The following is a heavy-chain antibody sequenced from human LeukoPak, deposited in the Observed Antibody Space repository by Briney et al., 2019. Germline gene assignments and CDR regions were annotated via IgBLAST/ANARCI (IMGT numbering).Heavy chain of an antibody. Sequence: PSETLSLTCTVSGGSINSSCYYWGWIRQPPGKGLEGMGRIYYSGSTYYNPSLKSRVTISVDTSKNQFSLKLSSVTAADTAVYYCARPQAAYDSSGGHYFDCRGQGTLVTVSS. J-gene: IGHJ4*02. V-gene: IGHV4-39*01. D-gene: IGHD3-22*01. CDR2: IYYSGST. CDR3: ARPQAAYDSSGGHYFDC. CDR1: GGSINSSCYY.